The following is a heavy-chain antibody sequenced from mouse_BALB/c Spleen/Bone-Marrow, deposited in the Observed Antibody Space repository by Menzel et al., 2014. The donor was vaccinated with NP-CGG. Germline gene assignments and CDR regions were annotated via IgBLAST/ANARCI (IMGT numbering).Heavy chain of an antibody. Sequence: EVKLVESGAELVKPGASVKLSCTASGFNIKDTYMHWVKQRPEQGLEWIGRIDPANGNTKYDPKFQGKATITADTSSNTAYLQLSSLKSEDTAVYYCARWEYYAMDYWGQGTSVTVSS. J-gene: IGHJ4*01. V-gene: IGHV14-3*02. CDR3: ARWEYYAMDY. D-gene: IGHD4-1*01. CDR2: IDPANGNT. CDR1: GFNIKDTY.